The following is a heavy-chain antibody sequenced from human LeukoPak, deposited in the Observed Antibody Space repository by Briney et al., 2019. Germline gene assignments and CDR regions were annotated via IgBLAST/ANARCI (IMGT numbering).Heavy chain of an antibody. Sequence: SVKVSCKASGGGFTFTSHAITWVRQAPGQGLEWMAGFIPIYGSPSYAQKFQGRVTMTSDESTRTVYMELSSLRPEDTAVYYCAGLFYDNSPDAFDLWGQGTMVTVSS. CDR1: GGGFTFTSHA. J-gene: IGHJ3*01. V-gene: IGHV1-69*01. CDR2: FIPIYGSP. CDR3: AGLFYDNSPDAFDL. D-gene: IGHD3-22*01.